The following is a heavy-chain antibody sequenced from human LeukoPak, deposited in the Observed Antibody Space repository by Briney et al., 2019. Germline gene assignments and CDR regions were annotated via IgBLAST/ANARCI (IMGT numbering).Heavy chain of an antibody. D-gene: IGHD6-13*01. CDR2: INPNSGGT. CDR1: GYTFTVYY. J-gene: IGHJ4*02. Sequence: ASVKVSCKASGYTFTVYYMHWVRRAPGQGLEWMGWINPNSGGTNYARKFQGRVTMTRDTSISTAYMELSRLRSDDTAVYYCAREAAAGRDPPDYWGQGTLVTVSS. CDR3: AREAAAGRDPPDY. V-gene: IGHV1-2*02.